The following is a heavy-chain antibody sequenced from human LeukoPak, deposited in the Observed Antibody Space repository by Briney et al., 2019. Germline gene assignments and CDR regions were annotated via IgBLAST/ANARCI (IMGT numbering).Heavy chain of an antibody. CDR3: ARAGMARINWFDP. V-gene: IGHV1-2*06. J-gene: IGHJ5*02. Sequence: ASVKVSCKASGYTFTGYYMHWVRQAPGQGLEWMGRINPNSGGTNYTQKFQGRVTMTRDTSISTAYMELSRLRSDDTAVYYCARAGMARINWFDPWGQGTLVTVSS. CDR1: GYTFTGYY. CDR2: INPNSGGT. D-gene: IGHD1-14*01.